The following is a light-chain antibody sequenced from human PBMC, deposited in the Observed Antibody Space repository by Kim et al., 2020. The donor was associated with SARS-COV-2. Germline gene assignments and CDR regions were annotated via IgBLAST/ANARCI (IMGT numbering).Light chain of an antibody. CDR2: CSS. CDR1: QSVNSSY. J-gene: IGKJ2*01. CDR3: QQYGIAPPYT. Sequence: PGGSSTLPCQASQSVNSSYFAWYQQKPGQAPRLLMYCSSSRATGIPDRVSGSGSGTDFILTISRLEPEDFAVYYCQQYGIAPPYTFGQGTKLEI. V-gene: IGKV3-20*01.